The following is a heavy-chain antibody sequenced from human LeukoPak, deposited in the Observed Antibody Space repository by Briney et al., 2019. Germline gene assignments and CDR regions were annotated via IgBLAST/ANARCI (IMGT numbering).Heavy chain of an antibody. V-gene: IGHV4-39*07. D-gene: IGHD6-6*01. CDR3: ARDPIAARRGGFDY. Sequence: SETLSLTCAVYIDSFTNYYWNWIRQPPGKGLEWIGSIYYSGSTYYNPSLKSRVTISVDTSKNQFSLKLSSVTAADTAVYYCARDPIAARRGGFDYWGQGTLVTVSS. CDR1: IDSFTNYY. CDR2: IYYSGST. J-gene: IGHJ4*02.